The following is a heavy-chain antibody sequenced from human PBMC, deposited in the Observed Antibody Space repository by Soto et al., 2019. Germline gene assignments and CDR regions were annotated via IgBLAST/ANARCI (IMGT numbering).Heavy chain of an antibody. CDR2: IYYSGST. J-gene: IGHJ5*02. D-gene: IGHD3-10*01. CDR1: GGSISSGDYS. CDR3: ARDASSITMVRGVGWFDP. V-gene: IGHV4-30-4*01. Sequence: QVQLQESGPGLVKPSQTLSLTCTVSGGSISSGDYSWSWIRQPPGKGLERIGYIYYSGSTYYNPSLKSRVTISVDTSKNQFSLKLSSVTAADTAVYYCARDASSITMVRGVGWFDPWGQGTLVTVSS.